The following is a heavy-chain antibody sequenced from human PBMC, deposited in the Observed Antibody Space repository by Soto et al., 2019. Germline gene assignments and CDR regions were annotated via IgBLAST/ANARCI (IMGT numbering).Heavy chain of an antibody. J-gene: IGHJ4*02. D-gene: IGHD3-22*01. V-gene: IGHV3-23*01. Sequence: GGSLRLSCAASGFTFSSYAMSWVRQAPGKGLEWVSAISGSGGSTYYADSVKGRFTISRDNSKNTLYLQMNSLRAEDTAVYYCAKDRPTMIVVVITTYAFDYWGQGTLVTVS. CDR1: GFTFSSYA. CDR3: AKDRPTMIVVVITTYAFDY. CDR2: ISGSGGST.